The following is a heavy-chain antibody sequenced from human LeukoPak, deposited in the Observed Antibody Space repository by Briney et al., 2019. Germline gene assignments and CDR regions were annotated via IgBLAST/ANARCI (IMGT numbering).Heavy chain of an antibody. D-gene: IGHD6-13*01. V-gene: IGHV4-39*02. CDR3: ARDKGLAAAGHWYFDL. CDR2: IFYTGST. CDR1: GDSISSDNSY. J-gene: IGHJ2*01. Sequence: SETLSLTCTVSGDSISSDNSYWGWIRRPPGKGLEWIGSIFYTGSTYYNPSLKSRVTISVDTSKNQLSLKLSSVTAADTALYYCARDKGLAAAGHWYFDLWGRGTLVTVSS.